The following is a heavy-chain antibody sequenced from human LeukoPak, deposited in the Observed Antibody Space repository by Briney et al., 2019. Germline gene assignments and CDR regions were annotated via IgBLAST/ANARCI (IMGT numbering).Heavy chain of an antibody. CDR3: ALTYSSSFDY. CDR2: ISYDGSNK. Sequence: GGSLRLSCAASGFTFSSYAMHWVRQAPGKGLEWVAVISYDGSNKYYADSVKGRFTISRDNSKNTLYLQMNSLRAEDTAVYYCALTYSSSFDYWGQGTLVTVSS. D-gene: IGHD6-6*01. CDR1: GFTFSSYA. V-gene: IGHV3-30-3*01. J-gene: IGHJ4*02.